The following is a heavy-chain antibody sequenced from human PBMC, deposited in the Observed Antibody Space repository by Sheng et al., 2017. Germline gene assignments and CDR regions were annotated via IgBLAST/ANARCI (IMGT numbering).Heavy chain of an antibody. Sequence: QVQLQQWGAGLLKPSETLSLTCAVYGGSFSGYYWSWIRQPPGKGLEWIGEINHSGSTNYNPSLKSRVTISVDTSKNQFSLKLSSVTAADTAVYYCARGGPHRDSFVALNWFDPWGQGTLVTVSS. D-gene: IGHD2-21*01. CDR2: INHSGST. CDR3: ARGGPHRDSFVALNWFDP. J-gene: IGHJ5*02. CDR1: GGSFSGYY. V-gene: IGHV4-34*01.